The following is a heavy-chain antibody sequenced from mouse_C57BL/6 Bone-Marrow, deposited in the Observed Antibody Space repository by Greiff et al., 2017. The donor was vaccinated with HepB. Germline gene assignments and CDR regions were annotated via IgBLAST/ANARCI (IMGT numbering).Heavy chain of an antibody. CDR2: IWSGGST. J-gene: IGHJ1*03. CDR3: ARGDYYGSSYGYFDV. Sequence: VQLQQSGPGLVQPSQSLSITCTVSGFSLTSYGVHWVRQSPGKGLEWLGVIWSGGSTDYNAAFISRLSISKDNSKSQVFFKMSSLQADDTAIYYCARGDYYGSSYGYFDVWGTGTTVTVSS. V-gene: IGHV2-2*01. D-gene: IGHD1-1*01. CDR1: GFSLTSYG.